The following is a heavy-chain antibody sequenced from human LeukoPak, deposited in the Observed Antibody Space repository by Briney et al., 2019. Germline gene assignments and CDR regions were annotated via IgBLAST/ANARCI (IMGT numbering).Heavy chain of an antibody. CDR1: GFTFDDYA. CDR2: ISWNSGSI. D-gene: IGHD2-21*01. Sequence: GGSLRLSCAASGFTFDDYAMHWVRHAPGKGLEWVSGISWNSGSIGYADSVKGRFTISRDNAKNSLYLQMNSLRAEDTALYYCAKDIRPIGAYSAIDYWGQGTLVTVSS. V-gene: IGHV3-9*01. J-gene: IGHJ4*02. CDR3: AKDIRPIGAYSAIDY.